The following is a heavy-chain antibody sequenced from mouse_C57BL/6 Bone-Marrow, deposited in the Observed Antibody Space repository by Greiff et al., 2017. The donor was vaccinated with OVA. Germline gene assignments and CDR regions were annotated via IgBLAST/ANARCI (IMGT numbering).Heavy chain of an antibody. Sequence: EVQLQQSGPVLVKPGASVKMSCKASGYTFTDYYMNWVKQSHGKSLEWIGVINPYNGGTSYNQKFKGKATLTVDKSSSTAYMELNSLTSEDSAVYYCARRSRQLHYAMDYWGQGTSVTVSS. D-gene: IGHD3-2*01. CDR1: GYTFTDYY. V-gene: IGHV1-19*01. CDR2: INPYNGGT. J-gene: IGHJ4*01. CDR3: ARRSRQLHYAMDY.